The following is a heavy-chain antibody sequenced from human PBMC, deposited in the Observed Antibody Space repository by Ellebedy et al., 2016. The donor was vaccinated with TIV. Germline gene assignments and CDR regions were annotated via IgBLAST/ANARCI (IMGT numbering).Heavy chain of an antibody. Sequence: GESLKISCQGFGYDFSSYWNGWVRQMPGKGLGCMGIIFPGDSDTRYCPSFRGQVTITVDSSSTTAYLQWSSLQASDTATYYCARHRGGYSGYVGMDVWGQGTTVTVSS. CDR3: ARHRGGYSGYVGMDV. D-gene: IGHD5-12*01. CDR2: IFPGDSDT. V-gene: IGHV5-51*01. CDR1: GYDFSSYW. J-gene: IGHJ6*02.